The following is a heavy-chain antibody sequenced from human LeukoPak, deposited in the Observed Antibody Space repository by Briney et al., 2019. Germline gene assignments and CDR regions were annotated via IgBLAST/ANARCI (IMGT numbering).Heavy chain of an antibody. Sequence: ASVKVSCKASGYTFTSSYMHWVRQAPGQGLEWMGIINPSGGNTTYAQKFQGRVTMTRDMSTSTVYMELSSLRSDDTAVYYCARDHVVGATNFDYWGQGTLVTVSS. D-gene: IGHD1-26*01. CDR3: ARDHVVGATNFDY. J-gene: IGHJ4*02. CDR1: GYTFTSSY. V-gene: IGHV1-46*01. CDR2: INPSGGNT.